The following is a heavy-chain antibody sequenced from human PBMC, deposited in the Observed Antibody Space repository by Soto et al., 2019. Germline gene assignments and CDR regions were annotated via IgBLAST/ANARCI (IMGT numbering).Heavy chain of an antibody. CDR3: ARVRRDGYGYYFDY. CDR1: GGSISSYY. D-gene: IGHD5-12*01. CDR2: NYYSGST. J-gene: IGHJ4*02. Sequence: QVQLQESGPGLVKPSETLSLTCTVSGGSISSYYWSWIRQPPGKGLEWIGYNYYSGSTNYNPSLKSRVTISVDTSKNQFSLKLSSVTASDTAVYYCARVRRDGYGYYFDYWGQGTLVTVSS. V-gene: IGHV4-59*01.